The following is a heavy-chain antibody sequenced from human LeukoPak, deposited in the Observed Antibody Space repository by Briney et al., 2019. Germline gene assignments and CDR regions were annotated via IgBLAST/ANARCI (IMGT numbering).Heavy chain of an antibody. J-gene: IGHJ3*02. D-gene: IGHD5-24*01. CDR1: GGSFSGYY. Sequence: PSETLSLTCAVYGGSFSGYYWSWIRQPPGKGLEWIGEINHSGSTNYNPSLKSRVTISVDTSKNQFSLKLSSVTAADTAVYYCARKQKRWLTVRSGAFDIWGQGTMVTVPS. CDR2: INHSGST. CDR3: ARKQKRWLTVRSGAFDI. V-gene: IGHV4-34*01.